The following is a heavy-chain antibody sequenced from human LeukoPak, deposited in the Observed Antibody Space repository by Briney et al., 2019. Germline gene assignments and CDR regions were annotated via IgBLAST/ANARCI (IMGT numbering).Heavy chain of an antibody. D-gene: IGHD3-10*01. Sequence: SETLSLTCTVSGGSISSYYWSWIRQPAGQGLEWIGRIYTSGGTNYNPSLKSRVTMSVDTSKNQSSLKLSSVTAADTAVYYCARDRGHLDYWGQGTLVAVSS. CDR1: GGSISSYY. J-gene: IGHJ4*02. V-gene: IGHV4-4*07. CDR3: ARDRGHLDY. CDR2: IYTSGGT.